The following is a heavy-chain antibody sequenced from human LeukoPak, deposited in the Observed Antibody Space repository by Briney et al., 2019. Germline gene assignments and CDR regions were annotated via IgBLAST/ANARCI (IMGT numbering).Heavy chain of an antibody. Sequence: PGGSLRLSCAASGFTFSDYYMSWIRQAPGKGLEWVSYISSSGSTIYYADSVKGRFTISRDNSKNTLYLQMNSLRAEDTAVYYCAKGGRSEWELRIDAFDIWGQGTMVTVSS. CDR1: GFTFSDYY. V-gene: IGHV3-11*01. D-gene: IGHD1-26*01. J-gene: IGHJ3*02. CDR3: AKGGRSEWELRIDAFDI. CDR2: ISSSGSTI.